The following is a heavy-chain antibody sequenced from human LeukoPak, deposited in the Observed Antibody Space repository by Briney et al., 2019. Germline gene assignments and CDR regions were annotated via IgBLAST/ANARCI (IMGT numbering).Heavy chain of an antibody. CDR2: IKGDGNT. CDR1: GFTFSSYW. J-gene: IGHJ1*01. Sequence: GGSLRLSCAASGFTFSSYWMHCVRQAPGKGLVWVSRIKGDGNTNYADSVKGRLTISRDNAKNTVSLQMNSLRAEDTGVYYCARAPSEIGGYYPEYFRHWGQGTLVTVSS. D-gene: IGHD3-22*01. CDR3: ARAPSEIGGYYPEYFRH. V-gene: IGHV3-74*01.